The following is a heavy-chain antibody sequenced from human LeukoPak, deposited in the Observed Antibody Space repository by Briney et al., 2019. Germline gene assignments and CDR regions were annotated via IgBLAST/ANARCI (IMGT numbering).Heavy chain of an antibody. Sequence: GESLQISCKGSGYSFTNYRIAWVRQMPRKGLGWMGIIYPGDSDTRYSPSFQGQVTISADKSISTAYLRWSSLKASDTAMYYCARRASATEDLDYWGQGTLVTVSS. CDR1: GYSFTNYR. CDR3: ARRASATEDLDY. J-gene: IGHJ4*02. CDR2: IYPGDSDT. V-gene: IGHV5-51*01.